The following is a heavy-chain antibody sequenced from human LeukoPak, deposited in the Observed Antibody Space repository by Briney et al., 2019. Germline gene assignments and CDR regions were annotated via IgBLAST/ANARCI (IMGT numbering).Heavy chain of an antibody. CDR3: ATYDVLTGFEY. CDR2: IIPLKGTS. J-gene: IGHJ4*02. V-gene: IGHV1-69*13. CDR1: GGTLCNHV. D-gene: IGHD3-9*01. Sequence: SVKVSCKASGGTLCNHVIIWVRQAPGHPLEWMGGIIPLKGTSKLTQKLQHRATISADQPTNTIYMEVRRLRSEDTALYYCATYDVLTGFEYWGQGTLVIVSS.